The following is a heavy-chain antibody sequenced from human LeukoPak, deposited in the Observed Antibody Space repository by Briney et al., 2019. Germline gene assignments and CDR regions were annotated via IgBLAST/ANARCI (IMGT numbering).Heavy chain of an antibody. CDR3: AKASLGCSYGYYAFDI. CDR2: ISGSGGST. V-gene: IGHV3-23*01. D-gene: IGHD5-18*01. J-gene: IGHJ3*02. CDR1: GFTFSSYA. Sequence: GGSLRLSCAASGFTFSSYAMSWVRQAPGKGLEWVSAISGSGGSTYYADSVKGRFTISRDNSKNTLYLQMNSLRAEDTAVYYCAKASLGCSYGYYAFDIWGQGTMVTVSS.